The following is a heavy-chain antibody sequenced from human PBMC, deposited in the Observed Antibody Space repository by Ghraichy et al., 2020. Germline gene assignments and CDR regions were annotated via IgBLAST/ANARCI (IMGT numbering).Heavy chain of an antibody. CDR1: GGTFSSYA. V-gene: IGHV1-69*06. J-gene: IGHJ5*02. D-gene: IGHD4-11*01. CDR3: ARAAHWVTTNNWFDP. Sequence: SVKVSCKASGGTFSSYAISWVRQAPGQGLEWMGGIIPIFGTANYAQKFQGRVTITADKSTSTAYMELSSLRSEDTAVYYCARAAHWVTTNNWFDPWGQGTLVTVSS. CDR2: IIPIFGTA.